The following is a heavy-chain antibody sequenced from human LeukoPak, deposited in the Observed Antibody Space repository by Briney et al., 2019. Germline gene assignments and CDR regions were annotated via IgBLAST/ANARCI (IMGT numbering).Heavy chain of an antibody. CDR2: ISGSGGST. V-gene: IGHV3-23*01. CDR1: GFTFSTYA. Sequence: PGGSLRPSCAASGFTFSTYAMSWVRQAPGEGLEWVSSISGSGGSTYYADPAKGRFTVSRDNSKNTVYLQMNSLRAEDTAVYYCAKGGISWNRDFDHWGQGTRATVSS. CDR3: AKGGISWNRDFDH. J-gene: IGHJ4*02. D-gene: IGHD6-13*01.